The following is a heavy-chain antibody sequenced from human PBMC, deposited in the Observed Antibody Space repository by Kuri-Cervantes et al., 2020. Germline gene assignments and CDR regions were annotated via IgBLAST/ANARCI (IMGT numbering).Heavy chain of an antibody. Sequence: SETLSLTCKLSGGSISRCYWSWIRQPPGPGLEYIGYNYYNGNTNYNPSLKSRVAMSVDTSKNKFYLKLSSVTAADTAVYYCASCIAVEGAFDIWGQGTMVTVSS. CDR2: NYYNGNT. CDR3: ASCIAVEGAFDI. CDR1: GGSISRCY. D-gene: IGHD6-19*01. V-gene: IGHV4-59*12. J-gene: IGHJ3*02.